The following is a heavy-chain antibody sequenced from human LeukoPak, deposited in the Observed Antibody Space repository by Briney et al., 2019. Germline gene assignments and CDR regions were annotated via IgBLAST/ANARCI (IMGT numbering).Heavy chain of an antibody. J-gene: IGHJ4*02. CDR1: GFTFNNYW. Sequence: GGSLRLSCAASGFTFNNYWMHWVRHVPGKGLVWVSLIDSDGSTTTYADSVKGRFSISRDNAKNALYLQMNRLRVEDTAVYYCARDTLAVPGDLDYWVQGTLVTVSS. D-gene: IGHD6-19*01. CDR2: IDSDGSTT. CDR3: ARDTLAVPGDLDY. V-gene: IGHV3-74*01.